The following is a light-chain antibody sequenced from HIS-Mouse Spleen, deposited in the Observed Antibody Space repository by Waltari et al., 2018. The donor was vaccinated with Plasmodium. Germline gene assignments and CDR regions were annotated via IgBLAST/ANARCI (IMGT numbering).Light chain of an antibody. CDR2: EDS. CDR3: YSTDSSGNHRV. V-gene: IGLV3-10*01. Sequence: SYELTQPPSVSVSPGQTARITCSGAALPTKYASWYQQKSGQAPVLVIYEDSKRPSGIPERFSGSSSGTMATLTISGAQVEDEAGYYCYSTDSSGNHRVFGGGTKLTVL. CDR1: ALPTKY. J-gene: IGLJ3*02.